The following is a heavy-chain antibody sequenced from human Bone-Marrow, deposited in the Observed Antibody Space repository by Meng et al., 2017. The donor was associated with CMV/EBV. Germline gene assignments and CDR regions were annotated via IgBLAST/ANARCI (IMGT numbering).Heavy chain of an antibody. D-gene: IGHD3-10*01. CDR2: IKQDGSEK. V-gene: IGHV3-7*01. CDR3: AREFGFIYYYGMDV. CDR1: GFTFSSYA. Sequence: GESLKISCAASGFTFSSYAMSWVRQAPGKGLEWVANIKQDGSEKYYVDSVKGRFTISRDNAKNSLYLQMNSLRAEDTAVYYCAREFGFIYYYGMDVWGQGTTVTVSS. J-gene: IGHJ6*02.